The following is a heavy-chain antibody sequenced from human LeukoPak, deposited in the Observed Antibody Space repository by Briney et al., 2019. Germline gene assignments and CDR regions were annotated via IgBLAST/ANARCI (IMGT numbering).Heavy chain of an antibody. J-gene: IGHJ4*02. CDR1: GGSFSGYY. CDR3: ARGVTTIRSHYFDY. V-gene: IGHV4-34*01. D-gene: IGHD5-12*01. Sequence: PSETLSLTCAVYGGSFSGYYWSWIRQPPGKGLEWIGEINHSGSTNYNPSLKSRVTISVDTSKHHFSLKLSSVTAADTAVYYCARGVTTIRSHYFDYWGQGTLVTVSS. CDR2: INHSGST.